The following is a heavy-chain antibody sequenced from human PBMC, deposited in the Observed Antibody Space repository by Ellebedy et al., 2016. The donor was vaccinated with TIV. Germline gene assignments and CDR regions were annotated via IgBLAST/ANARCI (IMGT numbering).Heavy chain of an antibody. CDR2: ISADGVTT. J-gene: IGHJ5*02. Sequence: GESLKISXAASGFTFTTYAMGWVRQAPGKGPDWVSAISADGVTTFYADSVTGRFTISRDNSKNTLFLQMNSLRAEDTAIYYCAKIGPRDCTSTSCWFDPWGQGTLVTVSS. CDR3: AKIGPRDCTSTSCWFDP. CDR1: GFTFTTYA. D-gene: IGHD2-2*01. V-gene: IGHV3-23*01.